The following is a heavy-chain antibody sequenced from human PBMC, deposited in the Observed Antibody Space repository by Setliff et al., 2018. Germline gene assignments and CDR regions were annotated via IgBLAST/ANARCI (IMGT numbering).Heavy chain of an antibody. D-gene: IGHD3-10*01. V-gene: IGHV3-23*03. J-gene: IGHJ4*02. CDR1: GFTFSNYA. Sequence: GESLKISCAASGFTFSNYAMNWVRQAPGKGLVWVSVIYSDGSSTYYGDSVKGRSTISRDNSQNTLYLQMNSLRAEDTAVYYCAKDRPQGVNGRSLDYWGRGALVTVSS. CDR3: AKDRPQGVNGRSLDY. CDR2: IYSDGSST.